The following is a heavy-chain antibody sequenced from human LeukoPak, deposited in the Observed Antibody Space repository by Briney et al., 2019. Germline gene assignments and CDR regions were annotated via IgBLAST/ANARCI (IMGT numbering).Heavy chain of an antibody. J-gene: IGHJ5*02. V-gene: IGHV4-59*01. D-gene: IGHD3-10*01. CDR1: GGSISSYY. Sequence: KPSETLSLTCTVSGGSISSYYWSWIRQPPGKGLEWIGYIYYSGSTNYNPSLKSRVTISVDTSKNQFSLKLSSVTAADTAVYYCARDGFGESYNWLDPWGQGTLVTVSS. CDR2: IYYSGST. CDR3: ARDGFGESYNWLDP.